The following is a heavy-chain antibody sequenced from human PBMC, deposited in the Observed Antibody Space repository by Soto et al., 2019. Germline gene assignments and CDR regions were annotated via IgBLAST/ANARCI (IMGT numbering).Heavy chain of an antibody. CDR1: GYTFTSCG. CDR2: ISPYKGNT. V-gene: IGHV1-18*01. Sequence: ASVKVSCKASGYTFTSCGISWLRQSPGQGLEWMGWISPYKGNTNYAQKLQGRVTMTTDTSTSTAYMELRSLRSDDTAVYYCVRDLDGSGSYYTDYWGQGTLVTVSS. D-gene: IGHD3-10*01. CDR3: VRDLDGSGSYYTDY. J-gene: IGHJ4*02.